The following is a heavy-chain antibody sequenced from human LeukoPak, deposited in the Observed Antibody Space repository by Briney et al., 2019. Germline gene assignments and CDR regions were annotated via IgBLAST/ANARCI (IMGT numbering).Heavy chain of an antibody. D-gene: IGHD2-2*01. CDR1: GFPFSSYG. CDR3: AKDSSTSNYYYGLDV. J-gene: IGHJ6*01. V-gene: IGHV3-30*18. Sequence: QPGRSLKLSCAASGFPFSSYGVHWVRQAPDEGLEWGSYISYDGASKYYTDSVKGRFTISRANSENTLYQQMNSLRGDDTGVYFCAKDSSTSNYYYGLDVWGQGTTVTVSS. CDR2: ISYDGASK.